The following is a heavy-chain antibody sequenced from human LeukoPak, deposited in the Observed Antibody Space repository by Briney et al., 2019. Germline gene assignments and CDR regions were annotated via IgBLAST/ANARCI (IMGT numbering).Heavy chain of an antibody. CDR1: GFTLSRYA. CDR3: ARRGYYDSSGYSDAFDM. Sequence: PGGSLRLSCAPSGFTLSRYAMHWVPQAPGKGLEWVAVIWYGGSNKYYADAVKGRFTISRNNSKNTVYVQMNSLRAEDTAVYYCARRGYYDSSGYSDAFDMWGQGTMVTVSS. CDR2: IWYGGSNK. D-gene: IGHD3-22*01. V-gene: IGHV3-33*01. J-gene: IGHJ3*02.